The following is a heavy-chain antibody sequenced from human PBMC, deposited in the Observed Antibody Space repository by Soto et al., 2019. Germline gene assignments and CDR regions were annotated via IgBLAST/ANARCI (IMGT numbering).Heavy chain of an antibody. V-gene: IGHV1-69*01. D-gene: IGHD2-15*01. CDR1: GGTFSSYA. CDR2: IIPIFGTA. CDR3: AVDDLGYCSGGSCYSLDY. Sequence: QVQRLQSGAEVKKPGSSVKVSCKASGGTFSSYAISWVRQAPGQGLEWMGGIIPIFGTANYAQKFQGRVTITADESTSTAYMELSSLRSEDTAVYYCAVDDLGYCSGGSCYSLDYWGQGTLVTVSS. J-gene: IGHJ4*02.